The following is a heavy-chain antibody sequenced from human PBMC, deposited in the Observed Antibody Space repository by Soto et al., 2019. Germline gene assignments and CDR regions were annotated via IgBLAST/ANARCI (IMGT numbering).Heavy chain of an antibody. D-gene: IGHD1-1*01. CDR1: GYTFTSYG. V-gene: IGHV1-18*01. CDR2: ISAHNGNT. CDR3: ARGRYGDY. J-gene: IGHJ4*02. Sequence: QVHLVQSGAEVKKPGASVKVSCKCSGYTFTSYGITWVRQAPGQGLEWMGSISAHNGNTNYAQKLQGRVTVTRDTSTSTAYMELRSLRSNDTAVYYCARGRYGDYWGQGALVTVSS.